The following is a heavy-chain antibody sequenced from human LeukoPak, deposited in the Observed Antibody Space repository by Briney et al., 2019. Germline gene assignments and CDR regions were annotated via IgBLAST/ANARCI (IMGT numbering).Heavy chain of an antibody. CDR1: GGSFSGYY. CDR3: ARGDDYFDY. J-gene: IGHJ4*02. Sequence: SETLSLTCAVYGGSFSGYYWSWIRQPPGKGLEWIGYIYYSGSTNYNPSLRSRVTISVDTSKNQFSLKLSSVTAADTAVYYCARGDDYFDYWGQGTLVTVSS. CDR2: IYYSGST. V-gene: IGHV4-59*01.